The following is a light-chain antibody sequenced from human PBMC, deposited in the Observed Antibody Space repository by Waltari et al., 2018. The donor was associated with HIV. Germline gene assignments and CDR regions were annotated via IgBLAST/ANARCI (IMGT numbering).Light chain of an antibody. CDR3: QQYFGLPLT. CDR2: GAF. J-gene: IGKJ4*01. V-gene: IGKV1-NL1*01. CDR1: QDISNS. Sequence: DIQMPQSPSSLSASVGDTVPITCRASQDISNSLSWFQQQPGKVPKLLVHGAFMLQRGVPSRFRGSGSGTDYTLTISGLQAEDFATYFCQQYFGLPLTFGGGTRVEI.